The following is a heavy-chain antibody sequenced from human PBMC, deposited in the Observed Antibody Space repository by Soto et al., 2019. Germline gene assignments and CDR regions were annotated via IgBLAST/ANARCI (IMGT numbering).Heavy chain of an antibody. CDR2: IWYDGSNK. CDR1: GFTFSSYG. D-gene: IGHD3-3*01. Sequence: SLRLSCAASGFTFSSYGMHWVRQAPGKGLEWVAVIWYDGSNKYYADSVKGRFTISRDNSKNTLYLQMNSLRAEDTAVYYCARDYRRITIFGVVIPRPYYYYGMDVWGQGTTVTVSS. J-gene: IGHJ6*02. CDR3: ARDYRRITIFGVVIPRPYYYYGMDV. V-gene: IGHV3-33*01.